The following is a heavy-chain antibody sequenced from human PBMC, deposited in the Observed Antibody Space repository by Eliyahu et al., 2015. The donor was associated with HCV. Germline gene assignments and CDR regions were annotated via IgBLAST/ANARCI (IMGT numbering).Heavy chain of an antibody. CDR3: ARLGTYSSSWYGEYYYYMDV. CDR1: GXXFTSYD. J-gene: IGHJ6*03. D-gene: IGHD6-13*01. CDR2: MNPXSGXX. Sequence: QVQLVQSGAEVKKPGASVKVSCKASGXXFTSYDINWVRQATGQGXEWMGWMNPXSGXXGYAQKFQGRVTMTRNTSISTAYMELSSLRSEDTAVYYCARLGTYSSSWYGEYYYYMDVWGKGTTVTVSS. V-gene: IGHV1-8*01.